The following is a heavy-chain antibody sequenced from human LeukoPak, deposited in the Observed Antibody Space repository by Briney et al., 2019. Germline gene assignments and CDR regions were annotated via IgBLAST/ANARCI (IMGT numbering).Heavy chain of an antibody. D-gene: IGHD2-8*02. Sequence: TGRSLRLSCAASGFTFSSYGMDWVRQAPGKGLEWVALISYDGSNKYYVDSVKGRFTISRDNSKNTPYLQMNSLRAEDTAVYYCATYRQVLLPFESWGQGTLVTVSS. CDR1: GFTFSSYG. J-gene: IGHJ4*02. V-gene: IGHV3-30*03. CDR2: ISYDGSNK. CDR3: ATYRQVLLPFES.